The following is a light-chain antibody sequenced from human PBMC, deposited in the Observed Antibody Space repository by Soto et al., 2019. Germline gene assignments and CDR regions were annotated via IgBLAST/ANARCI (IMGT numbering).Light chain of an antibody. CDR3: QLYNRNTWS. Sequence: DIQMTQSPSTLSASVGGRVTITCRASQSVGTWVAWYQQKPGKAPKLLIDGASNLESGVPSRFSGSGSGTEFTLTSPTLQPDDFATYFCQLYNRNTWSFGPGTKVDI. CDR1: QSVGTW. CDR2: GAS. J-gene: IGKJ1*01. V-gene: IGKV1-5*01.